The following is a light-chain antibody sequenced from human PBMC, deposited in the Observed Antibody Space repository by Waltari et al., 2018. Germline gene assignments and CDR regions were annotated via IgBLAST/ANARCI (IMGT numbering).Light chain of an antibody. V-gene: IGLV1-51*01. CDR3: GTWDSNLRAGI. CDR2: DKC. Sequence: QSVLTQPPSVSAAPGQRVTISCSGGSSNIGSNSVSWYQNLPGTAPQLLIYDKCERPSGMPDRFSGSKSGTSVSLDITGLQTGDEADYYCGTWDSNLRAGIFGGGTKLTVL. J-gene: IGLJ2*01. CDR1: SSNIGSNS.